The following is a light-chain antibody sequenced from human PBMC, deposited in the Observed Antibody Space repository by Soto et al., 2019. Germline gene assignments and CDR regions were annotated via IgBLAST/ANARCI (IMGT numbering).Light chain of an antibody. CDR3: SSYGGNSNYV. CDR2: EVT. V-gene: IGLV2-8*01. J-gene: IGLJ1*01. CDR1: SSDVGLYDY. Sequence: QSALTQPPSASGSPGQSVTISCTGTSSDVGLYDYVSWYQQHPGKVPKLLIYEVTQRPSGVPDRFSGSKSGNTASLTVSGLQAEDEAEYYCSSYGGNSNYVFGNGTKVT.